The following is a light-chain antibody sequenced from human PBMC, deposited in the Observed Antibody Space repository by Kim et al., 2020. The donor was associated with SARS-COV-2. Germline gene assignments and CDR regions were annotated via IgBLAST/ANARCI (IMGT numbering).Light chain of an antibody. J-gene: IGLJ2*01. Sequence: PVQSISIYCTGASSDIDGYKYVSWYQQHPGKAPKLLIYELNIRPSGVSNRFSGSKSGNTASLTISGLQAEDEADYYCSSSTDSNTVFGGGTQLTVL. CDR1: SSDIDGYKY. CDR3: SSSTDSNTV. V-gene: IGLV2-14*03. CDR2: ELN.